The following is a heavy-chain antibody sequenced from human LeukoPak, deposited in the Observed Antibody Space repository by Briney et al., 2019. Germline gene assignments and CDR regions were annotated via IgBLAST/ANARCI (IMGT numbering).Heavy chain of an antibody. Sequence: PGGSLRLSCAASGFTFSDYYMSWIRQAPGKGLEWVSYISSSGSTIYYADSVKGRFTISRDNSKNTLYLQMNSLRAEDTAVYYCAKAGSGGTWRYYYMDVWGKGTTVTVSS. CDR2: ISSSGSTI. V-gene: IGHV3-11*01. CDR3: AKAGSGGTWRYYYMDV. D-gene: IGHD3-10*01. CDR1: GFTFSDYY. J-gene: IGHJ6*03.